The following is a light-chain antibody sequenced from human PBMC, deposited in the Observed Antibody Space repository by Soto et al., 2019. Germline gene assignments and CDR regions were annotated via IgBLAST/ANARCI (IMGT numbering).Light chain of an antibody. J-gene: IGKJ1*01. CDR1: QSISSW. Sequence: DIQMTHSPSTLSSXVXXXXTXXXLASQSISSWLAWYQQKPGKAPKLLIYDASSLESGVPSRFSGSGSGTEFTLTISSLQPDDFATYYCQQYNSYSQAFGQGTKVDIK. CDR2: DAS. V-gene: IGKV1-5*01. CDR3: QQYNSYSQA.